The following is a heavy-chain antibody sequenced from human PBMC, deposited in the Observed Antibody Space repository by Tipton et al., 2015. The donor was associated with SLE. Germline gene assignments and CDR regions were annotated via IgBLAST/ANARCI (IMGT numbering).Heavy chain of an antibody. D-gene: IGHD7-27*01. J-gene: IGHJ4*02. CDR2: INHSGST. V-gene: IGHV4-34*01. CDR1: GGSFSGYY. Sequence: TLSLTCAVYGGSFSGYYWSWIRQPPGKGLEWIGEINHSGSTNYNPSLKSRVTISVDTSKNQFSLKLSPVTAADTAVYYCAGGSLTGDFDYWGQGTLVTVSS. CDR3: AGGSLTGDFDY.